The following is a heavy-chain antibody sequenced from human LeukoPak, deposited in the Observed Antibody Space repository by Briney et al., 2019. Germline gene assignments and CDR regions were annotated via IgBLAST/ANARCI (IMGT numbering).Heavy chain of an antibody. CDR1: GFTFRNYA. D-gene: IGHD1-26*01. CDR2: IPSSGDGT. J-gene: IGHJ5*02. CDR3: AKDPLGRDWFDP. V-gene: IGHV3-23*01. Sequence: GGSLRLSCAASGFTFRNYAMTWVRQAPGKGLEWVSSIPSSGDGTYYADSVKGRFTTSRDNSKNTLYLQMNSLRGEDTAVYYCAKDPLGRDWFDPWGQGTLVTVSS.